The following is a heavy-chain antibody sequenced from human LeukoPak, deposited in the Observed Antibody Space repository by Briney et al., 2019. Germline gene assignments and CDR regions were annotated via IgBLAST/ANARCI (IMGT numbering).Heavy chain of an antibody. V-gene: IGHV1-2*02. CDR1: GYTFTGYY. D-gene: IGHD3-9*01. CDR3: ARAWVRLRYFDWLFGY. Sequence: ASVKVSCKASGYTFTGYYMHWVRQAPGQGLEWMGWINPNSGGTNYAQKFQGRVTMTRDTSISTAYMELSRLGSDDTAVYYCARAWVRLRYFDWLFGYWGQGTLVTVSS. J-gene: IGHJ4*02. CDR2: INPNSGGT.